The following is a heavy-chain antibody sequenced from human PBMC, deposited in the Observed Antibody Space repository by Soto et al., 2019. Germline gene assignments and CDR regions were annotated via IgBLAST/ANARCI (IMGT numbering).Heavy chain of an antibody. J-gene: IGHJ6*02. D-gene: IGHD5-12*01. CDR2: ISAYNGNT. Sequence: QVQLVQSGAEVKKPGASVKVSCKASGYTFTSYGISWVRQAPGQGLEWVGWISAYNGNTNYAQKLQGRVTMTTDTSTSTAYMELRSLRSDDTAVYYCARTISSGYDYYYYYGMDVWGQGTTVTVSS. CDR3: ARTISSGYDYYYYYGMDV. CDR1: GYTFTSYG. V-gene: IGHV1-18*01.